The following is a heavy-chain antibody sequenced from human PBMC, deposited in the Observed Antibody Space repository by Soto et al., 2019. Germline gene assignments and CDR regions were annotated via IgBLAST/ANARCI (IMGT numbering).Heavy chain of an antibody. CDR1: GFTFSSYG. V-gene: IGHV3-30*18. CDR2: ISYDGSNK. Sequence: GGSLRLSCAASGFTFSSYGMHWVRQAPGKGLEWVAVISYDGSNKYYAYSVKGRFTISRDNSKNTLYLQMNSLRAEDTAVYYCAKDRGCSSTSCYQIQSGYSGYDVYYYYGMDVWGQGTTVTVS. CDR3: AKDRGCSSTSCYQIQSGYSGYDVYYYYGMDV. D-gene: IGHD2-2*01. J-gene: IGHJ6*02.